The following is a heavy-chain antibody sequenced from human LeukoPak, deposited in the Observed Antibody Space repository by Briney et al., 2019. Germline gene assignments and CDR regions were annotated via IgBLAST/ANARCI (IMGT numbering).Heavy chain of an antibody. V-gene: IGHV1-69*01. Sequence: GSSVKVSCKASGGTFSRYAISWVRQAPGQGLEWMGGIIPIFGTANYAQKFQGRVTITADESTSTAYMELSSLRSEDTAVYYCARTLLVGYGGKKGYYFDYWGQGTLVTVSS. J-gene: IGHJ4*02. D-gene: IGHD4-23*01. CDR3: ARTLLVGYGGKKGYYFDY. CDR1: GGTFSRYA. CDR2: IIPIFGTA.